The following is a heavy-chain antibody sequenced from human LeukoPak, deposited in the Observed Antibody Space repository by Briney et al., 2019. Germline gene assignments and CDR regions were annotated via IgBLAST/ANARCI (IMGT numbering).Heavy chain of an antibody. CDR2: IYHSGST. V-gene: IGHV4-4*02. CDR1: GGSISSSNW. CDR3: LAAAGGYYYYYMDV. J-gene: IGHJ6*03. Sequence: SETLSLTCAVSGGSISSSNWWSWVRQPPGKGLEWIGEIYHSGSTNYNPSLKSRVTISVDKSKNQFSLKLSSVTAADTAVYYCLAAAGGYYYYYMDVWGKGTTVTVSS. D-gene: IGHD6-13*01.